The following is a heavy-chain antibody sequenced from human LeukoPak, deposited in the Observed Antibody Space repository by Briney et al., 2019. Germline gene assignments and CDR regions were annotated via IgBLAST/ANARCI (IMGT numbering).Heavy chain of an antibody. CDR2: IKEDGSEK. CDR3: ARDWGAAGLWDY. V-gene: IGHV3-7*05. D-gene: IGHD6-13*01. Sequence: PGGSLRLSCATSGFTFSNYLMSWVRQAPGKGLEWVANIKEDGSEKNYVDSVKGRFTISRDNAKNSLYLQMNSLRAEDMAIYYCARDWGAAGLWDYWGQGTLVTVSS. CDR1: GFTFSNYL. J-gene: IGHJ4*02.